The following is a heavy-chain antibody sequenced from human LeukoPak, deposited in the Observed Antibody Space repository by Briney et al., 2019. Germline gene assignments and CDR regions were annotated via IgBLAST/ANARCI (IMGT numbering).Heavy chain of an antibody. J-gene: IGHJ4*02. D-gene: IGHD3-16*02. CDR3: ARDSPALITFGGVIAPDY. Sequence: SETLSLTCAVSGYSISSGYYWDWIRPPPGKGLEWIGNIYHDGTTYYNPSLKSRVTISIDRSKNQFSLKLTSVTAADTAVYYCARDSPALITFGGVIAPDYWGPGTLVTVSS. CDR1: GYSISSGYY. CDR2: IYHDGTT. V-gene: IGHV4-38-2*02.